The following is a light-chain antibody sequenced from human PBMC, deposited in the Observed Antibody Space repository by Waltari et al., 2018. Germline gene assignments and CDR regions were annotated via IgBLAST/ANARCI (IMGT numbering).Light chain of an antibody. V-gene: IGLV2-14*01. CDR2: DVS. J-gene: IGLJ1*01. CDR3: SSYTSSSTPLYV. Sequence: QSARTQPASVSGPPGRSLTLPCPGTSRNAGGSNSVPRSHQHPGKAPKLLIYDVSKRPSGVSNRFSGSKSGNTASLTISGLQAEDEADYYCSSYTSSSTPLYVFGTGTKVTVL. CDR1: SRNAGGSNS.